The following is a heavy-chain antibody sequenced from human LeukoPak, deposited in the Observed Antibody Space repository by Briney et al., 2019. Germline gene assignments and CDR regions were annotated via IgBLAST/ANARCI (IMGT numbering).Heavy chain of an antibody. Sequence: SETLSLTCTVSVGSISSYYWSWIRQPPGKGLEWIGYIYYSGSTNYNPSLKSRVTISIDTSKNQFSLKLSSVTAAETAMYYCTSHYGSGFDSWGQGTLVTVSS. D-gene: IGHD3-10*01. J-gene: IGHJ4*02. CDR3: TSHYGSGFDS. CDR2: IYYSGST. CDR1: VGSISSYY. V-gene: IGHV4-59*01.